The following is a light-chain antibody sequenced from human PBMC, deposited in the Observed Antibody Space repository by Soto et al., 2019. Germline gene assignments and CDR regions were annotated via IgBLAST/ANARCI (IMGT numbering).Light chain of an antibody. CDR1: QSVTDW. CDR2: DAS. Sequence: DIQLTQSPSTLSASVGDRVTITCRASQSVTDWLAWYQQKPGKAPKLLIYDASSLQSGVPSKFSGSGSGTEVTLAISSLQPDEFATYYCQQYYRSCTFGQGTKVEIK. CDR3: QQYYRSCT. J-gene: IGKJ2*02. V-gene: IGKV1-5*01.